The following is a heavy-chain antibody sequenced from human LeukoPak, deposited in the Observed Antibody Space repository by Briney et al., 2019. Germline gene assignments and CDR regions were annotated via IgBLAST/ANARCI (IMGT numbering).Heavy chain of an antibody. V-gene: IGHV3-7*01. CDR2: IREDGSEE. D-gene: IGHD5-18*01. CDR1: GFIFSNSW. Sequence: GGSLRLSCAAYGFIFSNSWMNWVRQAPGKGLEWVAGIREDGSEEYYVGSVKGRFTISRDNAKNSLYLQMNSLRAEDTAVYYCARDRGYTSFDYWGQGHLAIVTS. CDR3: ARDRGYTSFDY. J-gene: IGHJ4*02.